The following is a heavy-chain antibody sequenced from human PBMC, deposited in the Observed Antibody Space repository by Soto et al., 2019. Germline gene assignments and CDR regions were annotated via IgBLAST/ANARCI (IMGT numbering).Heavy chain of an antibody. CDR3: ASHGITGSHYDAFDY. D-gene: IGHD1-26*01. CDR1: GGSISSSSHY. V-gene: IGHV4-39*01. J-gene: IGHJ4*02. CDR2: IKYSENT. Sequence: QLQLQESGPGLVKPSETLSLTCTVSGGSISSSSHYWGWVRQPPGKGMAWIASIKYSENTYYNPSLESRVTLPLATSENQFSLKRNSVTAADTAVYYCASHGITGSHYDAFDYWGQGTLVTVSS.